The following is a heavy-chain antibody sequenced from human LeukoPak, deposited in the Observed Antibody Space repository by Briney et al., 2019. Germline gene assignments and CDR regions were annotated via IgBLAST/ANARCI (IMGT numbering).Heavy chain of an antibody. D-gene: IGHD2-2*01. CDR1: GFTFNSYS. Sequence: GGSLRLSCAASGFTFNSYSMNWVRQAPGKGLEWVSSISSSSSYIYYADSVKGRFTISRDNAKNSLYLQMNSLRAEDTAVYYCARDGAPHQTSYIFDYWGQGTLVTVSS. CDR2: ISSSSSYI. J-gene: IGHJ4*02. V-gene: IGHV3-21*01. CDR3: ARDGAPHQTSYIFDY.